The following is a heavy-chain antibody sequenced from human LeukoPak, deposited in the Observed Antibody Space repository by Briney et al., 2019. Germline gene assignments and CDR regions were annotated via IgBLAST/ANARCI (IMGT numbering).Heavy chain of an antibody. V-gene: IGHV4-61*02. CDR1: GFSISSGSYH. CDR3: AAGSYGYWFFDL. CDR2: IYTSGST. D-gene: IGHD1-26*01. Sequence: SETLSLTCTVSGFSISSGSYHWIWIPPPPGKGLEWIGRIYTSGSTNYNPSLKTRVPISVDTSKNQFSLKLRSVTAADAGVYYCAAGSYGYWFFDLWGRGTLVTVSS. J-gene: IGHJ2*01.